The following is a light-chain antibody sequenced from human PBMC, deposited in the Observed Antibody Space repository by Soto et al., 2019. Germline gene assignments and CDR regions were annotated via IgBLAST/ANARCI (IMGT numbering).Light chain of an antibody. Sequence: QAVVTQEPSLTVSPGGTVTLTCASSTGAVTSGNYPSWFQQKPGQPPRTLIYTTNNKHSWTPARFSGSLLGGKAALTLSGAQPAVEPEYYCLLYYGGAHLVFGGGTKLTV. J-gene: IGLJ3*02. CDR3: LLYYGGAHLV. V-gene: IGLV7-43*01. CDR2: TTN. CDR1: TGAVTSGNY.